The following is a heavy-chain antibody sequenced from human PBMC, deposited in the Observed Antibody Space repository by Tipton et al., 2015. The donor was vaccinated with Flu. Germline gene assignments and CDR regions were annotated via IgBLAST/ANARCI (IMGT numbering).Heavy chain of an antibody. J-gene: IGHJ4*02. Sequence: SGFPFSHYGMHWVRQAPGKGLEWVAFISYDGSEKSYADSLKGRFTISRDKSKNTLYLQMNSLRAEDTAVYYCARVFQSYYFDCWGRGTLVTVSS. CDR3: ARVFQSYYFDC. CDR1: GFPFSHYG. D-gene: IGHD3-10*01. V-gene: IGHV3-30*03. CDR2: ISYDGSEK.